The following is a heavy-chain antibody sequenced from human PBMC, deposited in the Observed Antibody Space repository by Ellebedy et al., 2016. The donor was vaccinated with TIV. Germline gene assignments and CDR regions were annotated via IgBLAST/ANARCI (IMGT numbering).Heavy chain of an antibody. D-gene: IGHD4-17*01. Sequence: GESLKISXAGSGFTFGGFGIHWVRQAPGKGLVWVAVVSFDGNKKDYSDSVKGRFTISRDNSKNTLHLHMDKLRSEDTAVYYCAREDGDYPVDGFDVWGQGTLVTVSS. V-gene: IGHV3-30*03. J-gene: IGHJ3*01. CDR1: GFTFGGFG. CDR3: AREDGDYPVDGFDV. CDR2: VSFDGNKK.